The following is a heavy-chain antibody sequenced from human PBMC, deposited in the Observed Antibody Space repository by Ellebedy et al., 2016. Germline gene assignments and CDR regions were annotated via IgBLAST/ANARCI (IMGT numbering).Heavy chain of an antibody. CDR3: ARGRGSSWYSYFDY. Sequence: GESLKISCKASGYTFSTYWIAWVRQMPGKGPEWMGMIYPGDSETRYSLSFEGQVTISADKSISTACLQWSSLKASDTAMYYCARGRGSSWYSYFDYWGQGTLVTVSS. CDR1: GYTFSTYW. CDR2: IYPGDSET. J-gene: IGHJ4*02. V-gene: IGHV5-51*01. D-gene: IGHD6-13*01.